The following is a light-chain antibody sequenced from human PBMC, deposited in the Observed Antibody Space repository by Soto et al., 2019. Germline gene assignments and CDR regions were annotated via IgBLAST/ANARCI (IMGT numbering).Light chain of an antibody. CDR1: TGDVGGYNY. CDR2: DVS. CDR3: CSYAGTYPVI. V-gene: IGLV2-11*01. J-gene: IGLJ2*01. Sequence: QSALTQPRSVSGSPGQSVTISCTGTTGDVGGYNYVSWYQQHPGKAPKLMIYDVSKQPSGVPDRFSGSKSGNTASLTISGLQADDEADYYCCSYAGTYPVIFGGGTKLTVL.